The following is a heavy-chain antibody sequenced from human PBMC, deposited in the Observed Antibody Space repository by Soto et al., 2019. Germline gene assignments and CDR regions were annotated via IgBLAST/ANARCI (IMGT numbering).Heavy chain of an antibody. CDR1: IFPFSDYC. V-gene: IGHV3-30*02. Sequence: PGGSLRLSCAASIFPFSDYCLHGVRQASGKGQEYVACIPQGATRTSYADSVRGRFILSRDNSKKMVYRQLNSLRREHTAVYDCSNDWVGRSNRYQLDYGGRGTLVTVAS. CDR2: IPQGATRT. J-gene: IGHJ4*02. D-gene: IGHD3-16*01. CDR3: SNDWVGRSNRYQLDY.